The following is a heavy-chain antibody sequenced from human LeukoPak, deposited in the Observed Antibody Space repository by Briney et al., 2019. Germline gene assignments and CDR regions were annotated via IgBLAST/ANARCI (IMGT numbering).Heavy chain of an antibody. D-gene: IGHD1-1*01. CDR1: GGTFSSYA. Sequence: VASVKVSCKASGGTFSSYAISWVRPAPGQGLEWMGGIIPIFGTANYAQKFQGRVTITADESTSTAYMELSSLRSEDTAVYYCARAGAFLHDAFDIWGQGTMVTVSS. J-gene: IGHJ3*02. V-gene: IGHV1-69*13. CDR2: IIPIFGTA. CDR3: ARAGAFLHDAFDI.